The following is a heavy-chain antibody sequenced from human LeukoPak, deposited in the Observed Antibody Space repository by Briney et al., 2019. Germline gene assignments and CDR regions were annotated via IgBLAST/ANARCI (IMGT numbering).Heavy chain of an antibody. CDR1: GFTFSSYW. CDR2: IEPDGSEK. J-gene: IGHJ6*02. Sequence: GGSLRLSCAASGFTFSSYWMSWVRQAPGKGLEWVANIEPDGSEKYYVDSVKGRFTISRDNAKNSLYLQMNSLRAEDTAVYFCARDGAEDYGMDVWGQGTTVTVSS. D-gene: IGHD1-14*01. V-gene: IGHV3-7*01. CDR3: ARDGAEDYGMDV.